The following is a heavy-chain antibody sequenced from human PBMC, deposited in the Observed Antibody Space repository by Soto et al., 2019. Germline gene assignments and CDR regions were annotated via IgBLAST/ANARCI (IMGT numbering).Heavy chain of an antibody. D-gene: IGHD3-16*01. CDR2: IYYSGST. V-gene: IGHV4-59*01. CDR3: ARVVLGGLNYFDY. CDR1: GGSISSYY. J-gene: IGHJ4*02. Sequence: SETLSLTCTVSGGSISSYYWSWIRQPPGKGLEWIGYIYYSGSTNYNPSLKSRVTISVDTSKNQFSLKLSSVTAADTAVYYCARVVLGGLNYFDYWGQGTLVTVSS.